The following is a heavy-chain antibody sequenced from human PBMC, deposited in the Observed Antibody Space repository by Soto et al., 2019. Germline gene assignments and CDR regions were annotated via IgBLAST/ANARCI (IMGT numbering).Heavy chain of an antibody. D-gene: IGHD2-15*01. Sequence: LRLSCVAFGFNFEDYAMHWIRQAPGKGLEWVSGINWNSGITGYADSVKGRFTISRDNANNSLHLEMSSLKTEDTALYYCARGRGALTVVSNWFDPWGQGTLVTVSS. CDR2: INWNSGIT. CDR3: ARGRGALTVVSNWFDP. CDR1: GFNFEDYA. J-gene: IGHJ5*02. V-gene: IGHV3-9*01.